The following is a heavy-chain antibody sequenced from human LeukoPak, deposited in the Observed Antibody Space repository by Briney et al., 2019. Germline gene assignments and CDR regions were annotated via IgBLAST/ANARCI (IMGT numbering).Heavy chain of an antibody. CDR1: GDSISRSHNY. V-gene: IGHV4-39*01. D-gene: IGHD6-13*01. Sequence: SETLSLTCTVSGDSISRSHNYWGWIRQPPGKGLEWIGSIYYSGYTYYNPSLKSRVTVSVDTSKNQFSLRLNSVTATDTAVYYCARILAAADTAYYSDYWGQGTLVTVSS. CDR2: IYYSGYT. CDR3: ARILAAADTAYYSDY. J-gene: IGHJ4*02.